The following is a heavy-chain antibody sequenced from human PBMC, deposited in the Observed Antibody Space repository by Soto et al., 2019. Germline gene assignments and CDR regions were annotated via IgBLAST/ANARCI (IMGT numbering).Heavy chain of an antibody. Sequence: GASVKVSCKASGYTFTSYGISWVRQAPGQGLEWMGWISAYNGSTNYAQKLQGRVTMTTDTSTSTAYMELRSLRSDDTAVYYCARVVAVAGTVGYYYYGMDVWGQGTTVTVSS. CDR1: GYTFTSYG. CDR3: ARVVAVAGTVGYYYYGMDV. V-gene: IGHV1-18*04. D-gene: IGHD6-19*01. J-gene: IGHJ6*02. CDR2: ISAYNGST.